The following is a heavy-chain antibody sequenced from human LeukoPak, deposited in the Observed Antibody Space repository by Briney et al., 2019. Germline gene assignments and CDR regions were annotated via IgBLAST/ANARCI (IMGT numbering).Heavy chain of an antibody. D-gene: IGHD1-26*01. J-gene: IGHJ4*02. CDR1: GGSISSGSYY. CDR3: ARSRRELLDY. Sequence: SETLSLTCTVSGGSISSGSYYWSWIRQPAGKGLEWIGRIYTSGSTNYNPSLKSRVTISVDTSKNQFSLKLSSVTAADTAVYYCARSRRELLDYRGQGTLVTVSS. V-gene: IGHV4-61*02. CDR2: IYTSGST.